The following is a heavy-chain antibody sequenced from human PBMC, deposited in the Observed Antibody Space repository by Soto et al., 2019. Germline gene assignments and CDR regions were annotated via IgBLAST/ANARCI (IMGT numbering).Heavy chain of an antibody. CDR1: GFTLSNYD. J-gene: IGHJ4*02. CDR2: IRGSGANT. D-gene: IGHD2-8*01. V-gene: IGHV3-23*01. CDR3: AKRDCTCDCGAQAFDY. Sequence: EVQLLESGGGSVQSGGSLRLSCAATGFTLSNYDMTWVRQAPGKGLEWVSSIRGSGANTYYVDSVKGRFTISRDLSKNSLYLEMNSLRVDDTAVYYCAKRDCTCDCGAQAFDYWGQGTLVSVSS.